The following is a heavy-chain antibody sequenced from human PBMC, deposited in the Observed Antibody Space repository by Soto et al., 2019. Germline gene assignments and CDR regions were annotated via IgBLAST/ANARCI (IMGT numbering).Heavy chain of an antibody. Sequence: SETLSLTCTVSGDSINSYYWSWIRQPPGKGLEWIGYIYYTGTTSYSPSLKNRVTISLDKSNNQFSLRLTSMTAADTAVYYCATLPPRIVVVMTDLPTWGQGTLVTVSS. D-gene: IGHD2-15*01. CDR1: GDSINSYY. CDR2: IYYTGTT. CDR3: ATLPPRIVVVMTDLPT. J-gene: IGHJ5*02. V-gene: IGHV4-59*12.